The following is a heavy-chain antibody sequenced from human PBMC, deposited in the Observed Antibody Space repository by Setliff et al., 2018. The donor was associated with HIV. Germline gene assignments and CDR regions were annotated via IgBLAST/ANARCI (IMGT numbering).Heavy chain of an antibody. CDR1: GDSVNDRSYF. D-gene: IGHD1-7*01. CDR2: FYYNGDS. V-gene: IGHV4-39*01. Sequence: SETLSLTCTVSGDSVNDRSYFWGWIRQPPGKGLEWIGTFYYNGDSRYNPSLKSRVTISVDTSKNQFSLNLNSVTAADTAVYYCARHRTGTTTWGIYYYYYYMDVWGKGTTVTVSS. CDR3: ARHRTGTTTWGIYYYYYYMDV. J-gene: IGHJ6*03.